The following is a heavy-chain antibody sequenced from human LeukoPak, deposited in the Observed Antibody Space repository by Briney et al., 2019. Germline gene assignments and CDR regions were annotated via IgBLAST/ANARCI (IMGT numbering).Heavy chain of an antibody. CDR1: GGSISSGDYY. J-gene: IGHJ3*02. V-gene: IGHV4-30-4*01. CDR2: IYYSGST. CDR3: DRVWGTMVRGVILDALHI. D-gene: IGHD3-10*01. Sequence: SQTLSLTCTVSGGSISSGDYYWSWIRQPPGKGLEWIGYIYYSGSTYYNPSLKSRVTISVDTSKNQLSLKLSSVTAADTAVYYCDRVWGTMVRGVILDALHIWRQGTMVTVSS.